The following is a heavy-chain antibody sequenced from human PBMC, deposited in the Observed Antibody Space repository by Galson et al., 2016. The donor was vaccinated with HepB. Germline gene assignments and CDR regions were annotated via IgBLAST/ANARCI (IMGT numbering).Heavy chain of an antibody. CDR1: EFDFSNYD. V-gene: IGHV3-13*01. CDR2: IISGGYT. J-gene: IGHJ3*02. Sequence: SLRLSCAASEFDFSNYDMHWVRQIPRKGLEWLSTIISGGYTYYSDSVQGRFIISRENDKNSLYLQMNVLRAGDSALYYCTRSTGGSGRLRGAFDIWGQGTVVTVSS. CDR3: TRSTGGSGRLRGAFDI. D-gene: IGHD2-15*01.